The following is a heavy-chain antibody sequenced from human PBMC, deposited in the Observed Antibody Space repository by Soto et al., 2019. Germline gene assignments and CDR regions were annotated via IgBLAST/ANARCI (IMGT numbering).Heavy chain of an antibody. V-gene: IGHV3-23*01. Sequence: GGSLRLSCAASGFTFSSYAMSWVRQAPGKGLEWVSAISGSGGSTYYADSVKGRFTISRDNSKNTLYLQMNGLRAEDTAVYYCATVDYYDSSGYYYRSYYYYGMDVWGQGTTVTVSS. CDR1: GFTFSSYA. CDR3: ATVDYYDSSGYYYRSYYYYGMDV. CDR2: ISGSGGST. D-gene: IGHD3-22*01. J-gene: IGHJ6*02.